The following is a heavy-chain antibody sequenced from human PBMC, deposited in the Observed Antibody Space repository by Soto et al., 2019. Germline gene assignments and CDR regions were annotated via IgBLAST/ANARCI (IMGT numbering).Heavy chain of an antibody. Sequence: ASVKVSCKASGYTFTSYGISWVRQAPGQGLEWMGWISAYNGNTNYAQKLQGRVTMTTDTSTSTAYMELRSLRSDDTAVYYCARDLGALWFGELGGYYYGMDVWGQGTTVTSP. D-gene: IGHD3-10*01. V-gene: IGHV1-18*01. CDR3: ARDLGALWFGELGGYYYGMDV. J-gene: IGHJ6*02. CDR2: ISAYNGNT. CDR1: GYTFTSYG.